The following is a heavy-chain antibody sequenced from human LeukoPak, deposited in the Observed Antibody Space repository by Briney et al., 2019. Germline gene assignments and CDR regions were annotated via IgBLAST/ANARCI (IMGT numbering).Heavy chain of an antibody. D-gene: IGHD3-16*01. V-gene: IGHV3-30-3*01. CDR1: GFTFSSYA. Sequence: GRSLRLSCAASGFTFSSYAMRWVRQAPGKGLEWVAVISYDGSNKYYADSVKGRFTISRDNSKNTLYLQMNSLRAEDTAVYYCARDRGGWFDPWGQGTLVTVSS. CDR2: ISYDGSNK. J-gene: IGHJ5*02. CDR3: ARDRGGWFDP.